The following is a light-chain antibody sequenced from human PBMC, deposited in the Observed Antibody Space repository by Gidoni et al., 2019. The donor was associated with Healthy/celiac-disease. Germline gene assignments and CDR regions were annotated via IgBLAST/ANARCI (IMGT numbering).Light chain of an antibody. J-gene: IGLJ1*01. CDR2: RNN. V-gene: IGLV1-47*01. CDR3: AAWDDSLSAHYV. Sequence: QPVLTPPPSASGTPGQRVTISSSGSSSNIGSNYVYWYQQLPGTAPKLLIYRNNQRPSGVPDRFSGSKSGTSASLAISGLRSEDEADYYCAAWDDSLSAHYVFGTGTKVTVL. CDR1: SSNIGSNY.